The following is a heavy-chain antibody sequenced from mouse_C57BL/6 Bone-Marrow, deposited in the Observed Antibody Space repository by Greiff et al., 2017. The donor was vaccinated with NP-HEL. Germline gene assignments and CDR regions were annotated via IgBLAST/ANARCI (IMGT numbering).Heavy chain of an antibody. D-gene: IGHD2-3*01. CDR1: GYTFTSYW. CDR3: ARSPHDGYYWYFDV. J-gene: IGHJ1*03. Sequence: VQLKQPGAELVKPGASVKLSCKASGYTFTSYWMHWVKQRPGQGLEWIGMIHPNSGSTNYNEKFKSKATLTVDKSSSTAYMQLSSLTSEDSAVYYCARSPHDGYYWYFDVWGTGTTVTVSS. V-gene: IGHV1-64*01. CDR2: IHPNSGST.